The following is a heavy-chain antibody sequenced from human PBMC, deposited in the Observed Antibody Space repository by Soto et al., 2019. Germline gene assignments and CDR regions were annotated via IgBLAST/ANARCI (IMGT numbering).Heavy chain of an antibody. Sequence: QVQLVESGGGVVQPGRSLRLSCAASGFTFSSYGMHWVRQAPGKGLEWVAVISHDGSNKYYADSVKGRVTISRDNSKNTLYLQMNSLLAEDTAVYYCSKHYFLHCGQGTLVTVSS. J-gene: IGHJ1*01. CDR2: ISHDGSNK. CDR3: SKHYFLH. CDR1: GFTFSSYG. V-gene: IGHV3-30*18.